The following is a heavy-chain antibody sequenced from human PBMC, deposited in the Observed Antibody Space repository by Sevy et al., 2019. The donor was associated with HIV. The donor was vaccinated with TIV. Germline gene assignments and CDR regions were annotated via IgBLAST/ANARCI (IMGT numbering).Heavy chain of an antibody. CDR1: GCTLTELS. D-gene: IGHD1-7*01. Sequence: ASVKVSCKVSGCTLTELSMHWVRQAPGKGLEWMGGFDPEDGETIYAQKFQGRVTMTEDTSTDTAYMELSSLRSEDTAVYYCATVLTNRNWNYGGLVDYWGQGTLVTVSS. V-gene: IGHV1-24*01. J-gene: IGHJ4*02. CDR2: FDPEDGET. CDR3: ATVLTNRNWNYGGLVDY.